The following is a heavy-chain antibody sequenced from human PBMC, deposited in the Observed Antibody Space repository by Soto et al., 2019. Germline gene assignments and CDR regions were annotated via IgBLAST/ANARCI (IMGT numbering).Heavy chain of an antibody. D-gene: IGHD1-7*01. Sequence: GASVKVSCKASGGTFSSYAISWVRQAPGQGLEWMGGIIPIFGTANYAQKFQGRVTITADESTSTAYMELSSLRSEDTAVYYCARSREPDITGTTFPWFDPWGQGTLVTVSS. CDR3: ARSREPDITGTTFPWFDP. J-gene: IGHJ5*02. CDR1: GGTFSSYA. V-gene: IGHV1-69*13. CDR2: IIPIFGTA.